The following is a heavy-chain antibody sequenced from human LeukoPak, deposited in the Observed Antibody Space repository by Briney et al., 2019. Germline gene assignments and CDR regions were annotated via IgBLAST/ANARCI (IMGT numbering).Heavy chain of an antibody. D-gene: IGHD5-18*01. CDR1: GFTLSSYW. V-gene: IGHV3-7*03. CDR3: ARGRYSSTTYYFDY. Sequence: GGSLRLSCAASGFTLSSYWMSWVRQAPGKGLEWVANIKRDGSETYYMDSVKGRFTISRDNAKNSLFLQMVSLRAEDTAVYYCARGRYSSTTYYFDYWGQGTPVTASS. CDR2: IKRDGSET. J-gene: IGHJ4*02.